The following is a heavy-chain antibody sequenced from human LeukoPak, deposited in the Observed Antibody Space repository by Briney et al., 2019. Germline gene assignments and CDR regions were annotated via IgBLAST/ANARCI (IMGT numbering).Heavy chain of an antibody. J-gene: IGHJ4*02. V-gene: IGHV1-69*13. Sequence: ASVKVSCKASGGTFSIYAISWVRQAPGQGLEWMGGIIPIFGTANYAQKFQGRVTITADESTSTAYMELSSLRSEDTAVYYCARGGWLQFLYYFDYWGQGTLVTVSS. D-gene: IGHD5-24*01. CDR1: GGTFSIYA. CDR3: ARGGWLQFLYYFDY. CDR2: IIPIFGTA.